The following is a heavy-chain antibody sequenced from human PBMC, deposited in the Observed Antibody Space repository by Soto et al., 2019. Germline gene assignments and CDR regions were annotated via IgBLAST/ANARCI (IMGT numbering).Heavy chain of an antibody. CDR3: ARGSYNILTGYYLGY. V-gene: IGHV4-59*01. CDR2: VYYSGRT. Sequence: SETLSLTCPGSDASFSRYDLDLVRPPPGKGLEWLGYVYYSGRTNYTPSLKSRVTISVDTSRNQFSLTLSSVTAADTAVYYCARGSYNILTGYYLGYWGQGTLVTVSS. CDR1: DASFSRYD. D-gene: IGHD3-9*01. J-gene: IGHJ4*02.